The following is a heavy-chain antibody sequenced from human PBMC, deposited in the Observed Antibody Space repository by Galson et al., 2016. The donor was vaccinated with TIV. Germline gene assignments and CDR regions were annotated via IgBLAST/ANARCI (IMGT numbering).Heavy chain of an antibody. CDR2: INPKTGGT. V-gene: IGHV1-2*06. CDR1: GYTFIDYY. D-gene: IGHD3-10*01. Sequence: SVKVSCKASGYTFIDYYINWVRQAPGQGLEWMGRINPKTGGTNYAQRVPGRVTMTRDTSIHTAYMELSSLRSDDTAVHYCARSRITWGVGRDWYFDLWGRGTLVTVSS. J-gene: IGHJ2*01. CDR3: ARSRITWGVGRDWYFDL.